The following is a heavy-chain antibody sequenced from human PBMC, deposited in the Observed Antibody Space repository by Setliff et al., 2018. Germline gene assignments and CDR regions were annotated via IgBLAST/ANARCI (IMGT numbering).Heavy chain of an antibody. J-gene: IGHJ5*02. D-gene: IGHD6-13*01. CDR1: GFTFNKYT. CDR2: MGAGGDT. CDR3: AKGGQQVAPDGRWFDP. V-gene: IGHV3-23*01. Sequence: GSLRLSCAASGFTFNKYTMHWVRQAPGKGLEWVSTMGAGGDTYYADSVKGRFTISRDNSKNTLYLQMSSLRDDDTAVYYCAKGGQQVAPDGRWFDPWGQGSLVTVSS.